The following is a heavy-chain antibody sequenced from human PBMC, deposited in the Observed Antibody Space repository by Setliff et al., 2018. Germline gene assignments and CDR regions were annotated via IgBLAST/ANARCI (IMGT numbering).Heavy chain of an antibody. J-gene: IGHJ4*02. CDR3: ARLRGAFDY. CDR1: GGSISSSSYY. Sequence: PSETLSLTCTVSGGSISSSSYYWGWIRQPPGKGLEWIGSIYYSGSTYYNPSLESRVTISVDTSKNQFSLRLNSATAADTAVYYCARLRGAFDYWGQGTLVTSPQ. V-gene: IGHV4-39*07. D-gene: IGHD3-16*01. CDR2: IYYSGST.